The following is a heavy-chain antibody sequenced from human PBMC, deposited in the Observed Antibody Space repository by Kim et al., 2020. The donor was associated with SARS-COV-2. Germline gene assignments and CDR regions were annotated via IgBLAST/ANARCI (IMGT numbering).Heavy chain of an antibody. Sequence: DSVKGRFTISRDNAKNSLYLQMNSLRAEDTAVYYCARVGYSSSWYTWFDPWGQGTLVTVSS. D-gene: IGHD6-13*01. J-gene: IGHJ5*02. CDR3: ARVGYSSSWYTWFDP. V-gene: IGHV3-48*03.